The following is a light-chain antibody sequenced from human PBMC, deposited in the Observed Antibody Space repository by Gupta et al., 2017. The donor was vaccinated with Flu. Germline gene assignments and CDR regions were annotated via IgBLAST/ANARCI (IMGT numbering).Light chain of an antibody. V-gene: IGLV1-44*01. CDR2: NTD. CDR1: SANIEKKN. CDR3: AEWDDGLNGQGV. Sequence: QSVLTQPPSASGTPGPSVTIPCSGSSANIEKKNVTWYRQRPGTAPKVLIYNTDQRPSGVPDRFSGSKSGTSASMAISALQSEDEAHDYCAEWDDGLNGQGVFGGGTKLTVL. J-gene: IGLJ3*02.